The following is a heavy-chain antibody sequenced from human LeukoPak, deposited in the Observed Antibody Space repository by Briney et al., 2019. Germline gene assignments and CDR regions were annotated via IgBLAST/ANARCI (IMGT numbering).Heavy chain of an antibody. Sequence: SETLSLTCTVSGGSISSGSYYWSWIRQPAGKGLEWIGRIYTSGSTNYNPSLKSRVTISVDTSKNQFSLKLSSVTAADTAVYYCARGSYYDILTGYYLDAFDIWGQGTMVTVSS. CDR3: ARGSYYDILTGYYLDAFDI. D-gene: IGHD3-9*01. CDR1: GGSISSGSYY. J-gene: IGHJ3*02. CDR2: IYTSGST. V-gene: IGHV4-61*02.